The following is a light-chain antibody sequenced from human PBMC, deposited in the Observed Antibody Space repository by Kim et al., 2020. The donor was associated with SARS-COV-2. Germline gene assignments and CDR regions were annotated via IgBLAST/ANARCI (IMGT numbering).Light chain of an antibody. CDR1: SSDVGGYNY. J-gene: IGLJ3*02. V-gene: IGLV2-11*01. CDR3: CSYAGTYTWV. CDR2: DVS. Sequence: GQSVTISCTGTSSDVGGYNYVSWYQQHPGKAPKRMIYDVSKRPSGVPDRFSGSRSGSTASLTISGLQAEDEVHYYCCSYAGTYTWVFGGGTQLTVL.